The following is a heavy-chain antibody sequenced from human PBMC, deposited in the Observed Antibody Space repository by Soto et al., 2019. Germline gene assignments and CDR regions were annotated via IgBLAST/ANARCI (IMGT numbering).Heavy chain of an antibody. J-gene: IGHJ4*02. CDR1: GYTFTGYY. CDR2: INPNSGGT. D-gene: IGHD2-15*01. Sequence: ASVKVSCKASGYTFTGYYMHWVRQAPGQGLEWMGWINPNSGGTNYAQKFQGRVTMTRDTSISTAYMELSRLRSDDTAVYYCARGVGYCSGGSCFYYFDYWGQGTLVTVSS. CDR3: ARGVGYCSGGSCFYYFDY. V-gene: IGHV1-2*02.